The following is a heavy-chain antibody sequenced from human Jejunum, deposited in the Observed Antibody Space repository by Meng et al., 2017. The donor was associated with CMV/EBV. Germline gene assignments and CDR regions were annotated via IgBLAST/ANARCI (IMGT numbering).Heavy chain of an antibody. CDR1: GFSLSTSEVG. V-gene: IGHV2-5*02. CDR2: IYWDDDK. J-gene: IGHJ5*02. CDR3: ALFTRSWFDP. D-gene: IGHD2-2*01. Sequence: IPLQELGPTLLKPNQTLTLPFTFSGFSLSTSEVGVGWIRQPPGKALEWLAVIYWDDDKRYSPSLKSRLTITKDTSKNQVVLTLTNMDPVDTATYYCALFTRSWFDPWGQGTLVTVSS.